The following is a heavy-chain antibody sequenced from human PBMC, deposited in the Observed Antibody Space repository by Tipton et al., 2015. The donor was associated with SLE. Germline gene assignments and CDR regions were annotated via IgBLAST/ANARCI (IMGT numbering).Heavy chain of an antibody. CDR1: GGSISSSNW. CDR3: ARDRYYGSGSYFDS. CDR2: IHHSGSA. J-gene: IGHJ4*02. Sequence: TLSLTCAVSGGSISSSNWWSWVRQPPGKGLEWIGEIHHSGSANYNPSLKSRVTISVDTSKNQFSLKLSSVTAADTALYYCARDRYYGSGSYFDSWGQGTLVTVSS. V-gene: IGHV4-4*02. D-gene: IGHD3-10*01.